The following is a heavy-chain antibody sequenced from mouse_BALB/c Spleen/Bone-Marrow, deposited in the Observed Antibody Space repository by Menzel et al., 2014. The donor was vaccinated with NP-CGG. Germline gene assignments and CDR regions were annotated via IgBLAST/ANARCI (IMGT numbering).Heavy chain of an antibody. CDR2: IDPANGNT. J-gene: IGHJ3*01. V-gene: IGHV14-3*02. D-gene: IGHD1-1*01. Sequence: EVQLQQSGAELVKPGASVKLSCTASGFNIKDTYMHWVKQRPEQGLEWIGRIDPANGNTKYDPKFQGKATITADTSSNTAYLQLSSLTSEDTAVYYCALYYYSSSVFAYWGQGTLVTVSA. CDR3: ALYYYSSSVFAY. CDR1: GFNIKDTY.